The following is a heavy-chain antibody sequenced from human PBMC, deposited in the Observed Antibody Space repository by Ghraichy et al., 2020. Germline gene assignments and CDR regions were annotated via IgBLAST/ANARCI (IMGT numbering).Heavy chain of an antibody. CDR1: GSSFTYYG. Sequence: SVKVSCKASGSSFTYYGFTWVRQAPGQGLEWMGGIIPFLGTTDYAQEFKDRVTITADTSTDTVYMELRRLRSDDTAVYYCARAHDSSGYYSLLLGVDYWGQGALDTVSS. J-gene: IGHJ4*02. CDR3: ARAHDSSGYYSLLLGVDY. V-gene: IGHV1-69*10. CDR2: IIPFLGTT. D-gene: IGHD3-22*01.